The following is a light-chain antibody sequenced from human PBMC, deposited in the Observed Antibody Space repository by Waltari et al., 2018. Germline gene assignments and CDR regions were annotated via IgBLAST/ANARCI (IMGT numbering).Light chain of an antibody. V-gene: IGKV1-5*03. CDR3: QEYDSLPIT. CDR2: KAS. CDR1: QSVKNN. J-gene: IGKJ4*01. Sequence: DIQMTQSPSTLSASVGDRVTISCRASQSVKNNLAWYKQRPGKAPKVLVHKASRLETGVPSRLSGIGYGTKFTRTISSLQPDDFATYYCQEYDSLPITFGGGTQVEIK.